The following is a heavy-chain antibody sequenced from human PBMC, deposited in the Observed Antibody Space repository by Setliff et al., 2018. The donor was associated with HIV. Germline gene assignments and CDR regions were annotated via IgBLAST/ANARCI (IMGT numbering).Heavy chain of an antibody. CDR1: EFTFSSYA. Sequence: GGSLRLSCEASEFTFSSYAMHWVRQAPGKGLEWVAVISYDGSNKYYADSVKGRFTISRDNSKNTLYSQMNSLRAEDTAVYYCARCSTASAHSVSWFDPWGQGTLVTVSS. D-gene: IGHD2-2*01. CDR2: ISYDGSNK. V-gene: IGHV3-30*04. J-gene: IGHJ5*02. CDR3: ARCSTASAHSVSWFDP.